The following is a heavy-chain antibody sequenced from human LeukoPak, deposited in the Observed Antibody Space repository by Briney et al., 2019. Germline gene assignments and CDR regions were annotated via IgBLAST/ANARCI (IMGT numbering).Heavy chain of an antibody. Sequence: PGGSLRLSCAASGFTFSSYSMNWVRQAPGKGLEWVSYISSSSSTIYYADSVKGRFTISRDNAKNSLYPQMNSLRAEDTAVYYCARSSIAAAGPRGDYWGQGTLVTVSS. CDR2: ISSSSSTI. V-gene: IGHV3-48*04. CDR1: GFTFSSYS. CDR3: ARSSIAAAGPRGDY. D-gene: IGHD6-13*01. J-gene: IGHJ4*02.